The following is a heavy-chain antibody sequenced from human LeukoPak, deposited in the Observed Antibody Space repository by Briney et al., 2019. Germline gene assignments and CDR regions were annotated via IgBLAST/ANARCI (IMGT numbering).Heavy chain of an antibody. D-gene: IGHD3-22*01. Sequence: ASVKVSCKASGGTFCSYAISWVRQAPGQGLEWMGGIIPIFGTANYAQKFQGRVTITADESTSTAYMELSSLRSEDTAVYYCARVSGDSSGYYFGDYWGQGTLVTVSS. CDR2: IIPIFGTA. J-gene: IGHJ4*02. CDR3: ARVSGDSSGYYFGDY. V-gene: IGHV1-69*13. CDR1: GGTFCSYA.